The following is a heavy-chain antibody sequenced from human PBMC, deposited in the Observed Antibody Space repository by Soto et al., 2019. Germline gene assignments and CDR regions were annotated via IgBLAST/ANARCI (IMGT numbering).Heavy chain of an antibody. V-gene: IGHV3-23*01. Sequence: PGGSLRLSCAASGFTFSSYSMNWVRQAPGKGLEWVSSISSSGGTSYYADSVKGRFTISRDNSRNTLYMQMNSLRAEDTALYYCAKEYRDTVLVPGAPPKHNWFDPWGQGTLVTVSS. CDR1: GFTFSSYS. CDR2: ISSSGGTS. J-gene: IGHJ5*02. D-gene: IGHD2-2*01. CDR3: AKEYRDTVLVPGAPPKHNWFDP.